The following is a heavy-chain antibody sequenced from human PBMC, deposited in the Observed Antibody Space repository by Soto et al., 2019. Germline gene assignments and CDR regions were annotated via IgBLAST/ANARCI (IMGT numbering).Heavy chain of an antibody. CDR1: GFTFSSYA. CDR3: SRDPDYCSGGSCYSEYYYYYYMDV. J-gene: IGHJ6*03. CDR2: ISSNGGST. D-gene: IGHD2-15*01. Sequence: GGSLRFSCAASGFTFSSYAMHWVRQAPGKGLEYVSAISSNGGSTYYANSVKGRFTISRDNSKNTLYLQMGSLRAEDMAVYYCSRDPDYCSGGSCYSEYYYYYYMDVWGKGTTVTVSS. V-gene: IGHV3-64*01.